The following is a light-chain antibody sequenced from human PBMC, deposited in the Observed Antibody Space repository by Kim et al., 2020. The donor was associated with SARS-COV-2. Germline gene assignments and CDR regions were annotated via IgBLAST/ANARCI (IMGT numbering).Light chain of an antibody. V-gene: IGKV1-27*01. J-gene: IGKJ1*01. Sequence: DIQMTQSPSSLSASVGDRVTITCRASQDINNYFAWYQQKPGKVPKLLIYAASTLKPGVPSRFSGSGSGTDYTLTISSLQPEDVAPYYTQTYYRAPHTFRQGTKVDIK. CDR2: AAS. CDR3: QTYYRAPHT. CDR1: QDINNY.